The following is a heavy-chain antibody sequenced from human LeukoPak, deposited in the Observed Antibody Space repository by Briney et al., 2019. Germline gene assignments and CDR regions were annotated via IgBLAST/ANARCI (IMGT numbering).Heavy chain of an antibody. Sequence: ASVKVSCKASGYTFTSSDINWVRQATGQGLEWMGWMNPNSGSTGYAQKSQGRVTMTRNNLISTAYMELSSLRSEDTAVYYCARGGGYSYGYGDWGQGTLVTVSS. D-gene: IGHD5-18*01. V-gene: IGHV1-8*01. CDR2: MNPNSGST. J-gene: IGHJ4*02. CDR1: GYTFTSSD. CDR3: ARGGGYSYGYGD.